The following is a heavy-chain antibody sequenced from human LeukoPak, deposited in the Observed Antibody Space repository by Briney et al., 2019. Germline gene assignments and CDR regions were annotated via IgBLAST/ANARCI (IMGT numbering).Heavy chain of an antibody. V-gene: IGHV4-59*01. D-gene: IGHD7-27*01. CDR1: GGSFSGYY. Sequence: SETLSLTCAVYGGSFSGYYWSWIRQSPGKGLEWIGYIYYTGSTSYNPSLRGRVTMSADTSKNQFSLKLSSVTAADTAVYYCASRKLGNDYWGQGTLVTVSS. CDR2: IYYTGST. J-gene: IGHJ4*02. CDR3: ASRKLGNDY.